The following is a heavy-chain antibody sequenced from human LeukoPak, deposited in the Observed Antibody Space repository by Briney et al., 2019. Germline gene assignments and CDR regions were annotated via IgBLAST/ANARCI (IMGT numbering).Heavy chain of an antibody. CDR1: GFTFSNYG. Sequence: TGGSLRLSCAASGFTFSNYGMHWVRQAPGKGLEWVAFIRYDGSNKYYADSVKGRFTISRDNSKNTLYLQMNSLRAQDTAVYYCAKDPYRIAVAGTGPDYWGQGTLVTVSS. D-gene: IGHD6-19*01. CDR2: IRYDGSNK. V-gene: IGHV3-30*02. J-gene: IGHJ4*02. CDR3: AKDPYRIAVAGTGPDY.